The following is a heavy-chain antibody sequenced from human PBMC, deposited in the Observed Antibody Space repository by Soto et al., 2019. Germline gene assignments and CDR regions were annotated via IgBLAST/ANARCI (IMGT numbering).Heavy chain of an antibody. J-gene: IGHJ4*02. D-gene: IGHD6-19*01. Sequence: EVQMLESGGGLVQPGGSLRLSCTASGFTFSSYAMSWVRQAPGKGLEWVSAISGSGGSTYYADSVKGRFTISRDTSKNKLYMQMNSLRAEDTAVYYCAKSPQAYLDTGYSSGWYDYWGQGTLVTVSS. V-gene: IGHV3-23*01. CDR1: GFTFSSYA. CDR2: ISGSGGST. CDR3: AKSPQAYLDTGYSSGWYDY.